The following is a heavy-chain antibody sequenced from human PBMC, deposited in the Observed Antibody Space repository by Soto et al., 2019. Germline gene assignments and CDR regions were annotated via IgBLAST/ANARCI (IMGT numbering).Heavy chain of an antibody. CDR3: AKVMCSGGDCYSYYYYAMDV. D-gene: IGHD2-15*01. V-gene: IGHV3-23*01. CDR2: ISDTGGNT. CDR1: GSSFTSYA. Sequence: PGELLTLSCAASGSSFTSYAMGWVRHAQGKGLEWVSAISDTGGNTYYADSVKGRFTISRDTSKNTLYLQMNSLRAEDTAVYYCAKVMCSGGDCYSYYYYAMDVWGQGTTVTVSS. J-gene: IGHJ6*02.